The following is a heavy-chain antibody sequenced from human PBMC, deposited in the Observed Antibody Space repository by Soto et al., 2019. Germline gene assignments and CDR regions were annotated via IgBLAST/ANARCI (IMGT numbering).Heavy chain of an antibody. D-gene: IGHD2-8*01. CDR1: GGTFTSYA. CDR3: ARDLTNQGFDF. CDR2: IIPTFDAP. Sequence: QVQLVQSGAEVKKPGSSVKVSCKASGGTFTSYAISWVRQAPGQGLEWMGGIIPTFDAPNYAQRFQGRLTITADEFTTTAYMELSSLTSEDTAVYYCARDLTNQGFDFWGQGTLVTVSS. J-gene: IGHJ4*02. V-gene: IGHV1-69*01.